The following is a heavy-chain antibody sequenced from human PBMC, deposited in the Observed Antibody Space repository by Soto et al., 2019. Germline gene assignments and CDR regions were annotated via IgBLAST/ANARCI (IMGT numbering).Heavy chain of an antibody. CDR1: GGTFSSYT. CDR3: ARVSAAGRKYLDY. Sequence: QVQLVQSGAEVKKPGSSVKVSCKASGGTFSSYTISWVRQAPGQGLEWMGRIIPIPGIANYAQKFQGRVTITADKSTSTAYMELSSLRSEDTAVYYCARVSAAGRKYLDYWGQGTLVTFSS. J-gene: IGHJ4*02. D-gene: IGHD6-13*01. V-gene: IGHV1-69*02. CDR2: IIPIPGIA.